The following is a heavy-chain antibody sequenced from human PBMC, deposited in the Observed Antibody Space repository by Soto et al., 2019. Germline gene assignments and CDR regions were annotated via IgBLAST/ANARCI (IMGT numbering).Heavy chain of an antibody. Sequence: PGESLKISCKGSGYSFTSYWISWVRQMPGKGLEWMGRIDPSDSYTNYSPSFQGHVTISADKSISTAYLQWSSLKASDTAMYYCAGAYYYDSSRYWGAAFDIWGQGTMVTVSS. CDR3: AGAYYYDSSRYWGAAFDI. CDR2: IDPSDSYT. V-gene: IGHV5-10-1*01. CDR1: GYSFTSYW. D-gene: IGHD3-22*01. J-gene: IGHJ3*02.